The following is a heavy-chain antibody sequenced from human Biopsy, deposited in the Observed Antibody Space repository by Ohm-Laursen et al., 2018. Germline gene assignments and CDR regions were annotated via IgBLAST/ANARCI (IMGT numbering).Heavy chain of an antibody. CDR2: IRRNSAII. V-gene: IGHV3-9*01. CDR1: GFTFADYG. D-gene: IGHD1-26*01. J-gene: IGHJ6*02. Sequence: SLRLSCAAFGFTFADYGMHWVRQPPGKGLEWVSGIRRNSAIIDYADSVRGRFTISRDNARRFLFLQMNNLKSVDTAFYYCARDRGGARYGMDVWGRGTTVTVSS. CDR3: ARDRGGARYGMDV.